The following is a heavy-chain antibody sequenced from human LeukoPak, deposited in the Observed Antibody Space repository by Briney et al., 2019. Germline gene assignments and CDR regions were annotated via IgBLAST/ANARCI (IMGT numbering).Heavy chain of an antibody. V-gene: IGHV4-4*07. J-gene: IGHJ5*02. CDR1: GDSISSYY. CDR2: VYASGST. CDR3: ARKALPGNWFDP. Sequence: SETLSLTCTVSGDSISSYYWSWIRQPAGKGLEWIGRVYASGSTNYNPSLKSRVTMSLDTSKNQFSLNLSSVTAADTAVYYCARKALPGNWFDPWGQGTLVTVSS.